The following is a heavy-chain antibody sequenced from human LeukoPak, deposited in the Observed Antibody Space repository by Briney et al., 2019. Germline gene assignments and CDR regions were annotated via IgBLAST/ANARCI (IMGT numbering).Heavy chain of an antibody. CDR3: AIPPGYCGNDCSFDH. CDR2: IYPGDYET. Sequence: ESLKISCEGSGYRFSNYWIGWGRRMPGKGRGWMGIIYPGDYETRYSPSFQGLVNISVDKSISTAYLQWSSLKASDTAMYYCAIPPGYCGNDCSFDHWGQGTLVTVSS. CDR1: GYRFSNYW. V-gene: IGHV5-51*01. J-gene: IGHJ4*02. D-gene: IGHD2-21*02.